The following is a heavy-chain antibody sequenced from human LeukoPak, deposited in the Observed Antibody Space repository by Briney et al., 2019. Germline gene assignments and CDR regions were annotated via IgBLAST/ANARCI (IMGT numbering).Heavy chain of an antibody. V-gene: IGHV3-30*18. D-gene: IGHD3-22*01. CDR3: AKGRAKYYYDSTAYYILDF. J-gene: IGHJ4*02. CDR1: GFNFSSFS. Sequence: GGSLRLSCAVSGFNFSSFSMHWVRQAPGKGLEWLAFILFDGSNTCYADSVKGRFTISRDNSKNTLYLHVNSLRADDTAVYYCAKGRAKYYYDSTAYYILDFWGQGTPVTVSS. CDR2: ILFDGSNT.